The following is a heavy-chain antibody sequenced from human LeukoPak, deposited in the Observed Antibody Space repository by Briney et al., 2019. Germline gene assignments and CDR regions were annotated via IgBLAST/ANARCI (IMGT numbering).Heavy chain of an antibody. CDR2: INPNSGGT. V-gene: IGHV1-2*02. D-gene: IGHD1-26*01. J-gene: IGHJ4*02. Sequence: GASVKVSCKASGYTFSGNYMHWVRQAPGQGLEWMGLINPNSGGTNYAQKFQGRVTMTRDTSISTAYMELSRLTSDDTAVYYCARDYSGSYDYWGQGTLVTVSS. CDR3: ARDYSGSYDY. CDR1: GYTFSGNY.